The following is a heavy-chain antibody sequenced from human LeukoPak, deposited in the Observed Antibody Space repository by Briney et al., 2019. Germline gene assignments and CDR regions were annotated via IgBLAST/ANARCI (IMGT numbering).Heavy chain of an antibody. J-gene: IGHJ5*02. CDR2: IYYSGST. D-gene: IGHD6-19*01. V-gene: IGHV4-39*07. CDR3: ARGSGKEQWLVDNWFDP. Sequence: PSETLSLTCTVSGGSISSSSYYWGWIRQPPGKGLEWIGSIYYSGSTYYNPSLKSRVTISVDTSKNQFSLKLSSVTAADTAVYYCARGSGKEQWLVDNWFDPWGQGTLVTVSS. CDR1: GGSISSSSYY.